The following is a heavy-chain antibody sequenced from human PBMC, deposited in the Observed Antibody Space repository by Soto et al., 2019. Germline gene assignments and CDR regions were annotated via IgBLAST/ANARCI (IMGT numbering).Heavy chain of an antibody. V-gene: IGHV4-59*08. CDR3: ARRYGSCFAY. CDR2: IYYSGST. D-gene: IGHD5-18*01. CDR1: GGSISSYY. Sequence: QVQLQESGPGLVKPSETLSLTCTVSGGSISSYYWSWIRQPPGKGLEWIGYIYYSGSTNYNPSLKSRVTLSVNTSKNQFALKLSSVTAADAAVYYCARRYGSCFAYWGQGTLVTVSS. J-gene: IGHJ4*02.